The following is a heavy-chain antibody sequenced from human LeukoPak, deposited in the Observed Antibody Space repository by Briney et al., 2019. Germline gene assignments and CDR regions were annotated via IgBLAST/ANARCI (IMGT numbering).Heavy chain of an antibody. Sequence: PGGSLRLSCAASGFTVSSNYMSWVRQAPGQGLEWVSVIYSSGNTYYADSVQGRFTMSRGNPENTLYLQMNSLRADDTAVYYCARAHDRAYYYGFDYWGPGTLVTVSS. J-gene: IGHJ4*02. CDR3: ARAHDRAYYYGFDY. CDR1: GFTVSSNY. D-gene: IGHD3-22*01. CDR2: IYSSGNT. V-gene: IGHV3-66*01.